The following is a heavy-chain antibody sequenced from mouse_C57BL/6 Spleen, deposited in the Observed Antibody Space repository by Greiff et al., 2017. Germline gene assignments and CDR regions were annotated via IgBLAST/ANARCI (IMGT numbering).Heavy chain of an antibody. Sequence: VQGVESGPGLVAPSQSLSITCTVSGFSLTSYAISWVRQPPGKGLEWLGVIWYGGSTTYNSALKSSLSISTDNSKSQVFIKMNSLQTDDTARYYCARGIGGNYVYFDVWGTGTTVTVSS. CDR2: IWYGGST. J-gene: IGHJ1*03. D-gene: IGHD2-1*01. CDR1: GFSLTSYA. CDR3: ARGIGGNYVYFDV. V-gene: IGHV2-9-1*01.